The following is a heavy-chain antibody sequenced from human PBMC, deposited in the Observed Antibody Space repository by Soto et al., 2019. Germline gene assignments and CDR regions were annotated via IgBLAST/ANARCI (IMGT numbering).Heavy chain of an antibody. CDR3: AKDSSVTAAGSGGWFDP. J-gene: IGHJ5*02. CDR1: GFDFNTYG. D-gene: IGHD6-13*01. V-gene: IGHV3-30*18. CDR2: ISFDGGNQ. Sequence: QVQLVQSGGGVVQPGRSLRLSCAASGFDFNTYGFHWVRQAPGKRLEWVAGISFDGGNQYYADSVKGRFTISRDKSNSTLYLQMSSLGAEDTATYFCAKDSSVTAAGSGGWFDPWGQGTLVIVSS.